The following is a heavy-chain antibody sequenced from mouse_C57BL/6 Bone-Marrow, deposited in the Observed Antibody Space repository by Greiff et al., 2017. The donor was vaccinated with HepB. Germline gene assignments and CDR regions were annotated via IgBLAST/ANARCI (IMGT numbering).Heavy chain of an antibody. CDR1: GYTFTSYW. J-gene: IGHJ4*01. Sequence: VKLMESGAELAKPGASVKLSCKASGYTFTSYWMHWVKQRPGQGLEWIGYINPSSGYTKYNQKFKDKATLTADKSSSTAYMQLSSLTYEDSAVYYCARRTSSNFYAMDYWGQGTSVTVSS. V-gene: IGHV1-7*01. D-gene: IGHD2-5*01. CDR2: INPSSGYT. CDR3: ARRTSSNFYAMDY.